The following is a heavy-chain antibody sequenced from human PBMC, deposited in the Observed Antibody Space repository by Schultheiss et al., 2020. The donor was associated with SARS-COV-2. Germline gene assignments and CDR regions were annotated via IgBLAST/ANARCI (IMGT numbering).Heavy chain of an antibody. CDR3: ARYIAAAVTPDY. J-gene: IGHJ4*02. CDR2: ISYDGSNK. Sequence: GGSLRLSCAASGFTFSSYGMHWVRQAPGKGLEWVAVISYDGSNKYYADSVKGRITISRDNSKNTLYLQMNSLRADDTAVYYCARYIAAAVTPDYWGQGTLVTVSS. CDR1: GFTFSSYG. D-gene: IGHD6-13*01. V-gene: IGHV3-30*03.